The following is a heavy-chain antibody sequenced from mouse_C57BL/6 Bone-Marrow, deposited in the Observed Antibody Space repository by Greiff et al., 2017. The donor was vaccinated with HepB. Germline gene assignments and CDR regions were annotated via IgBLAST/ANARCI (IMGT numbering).Heavy chain of an antibody. J-gene: IGHJ3*01. CDR3: ARGDYSDLFAY. CDR1: GYTFTSYW. CDR2: IDPSDSYT. V-gene: IGHV1-50*01. Sequence: VQLQQPGAELVKPGASVKLSCKASGYTFTSYWMQWVKQRPGQGLEWIGEIDPSDSYTNYNQKFKGKATLTVDTSSSTAYMQLSSLTSEDSAVYYCARGDYSDLFAYWGQGTLVTVSA. D-gene: IGHD2-13*01.